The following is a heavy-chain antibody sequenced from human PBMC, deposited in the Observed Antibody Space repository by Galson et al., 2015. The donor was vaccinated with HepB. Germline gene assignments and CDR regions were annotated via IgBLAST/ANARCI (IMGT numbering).Heavy chain of an antibody. V-gene: IGHV1-69*13. CDR2: IIPIFGTA. J-gene: IGHJ4*02. CDR3: ARAPGYSSGWYDY. D-gene: IGHD6-19*01. Sequence: SVKVSCKASGGSFSSYAISWVRQAPGQGLEWMGGIIPIFGTANYAQKFQGRVTITADESTSTAYMELSSLRSEDTAVYYCARAPGYSSGWYDYWGQGTLVTVSS. CDR1: GGSFSSYA.